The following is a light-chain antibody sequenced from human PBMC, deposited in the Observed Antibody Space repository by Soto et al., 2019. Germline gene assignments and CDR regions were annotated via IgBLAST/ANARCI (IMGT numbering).Light chain of an antibody. V-gene: IGKV3-20*01. Sequence: EIVLTQSPGTLSLSPGERATLSCRASQSVSSSYLAWYQQKPGQAPRLLIYGASSRATGIPDRFSGSGSGTDFTLTIRRLEPEDFEMYYCQQYGSSRTFGQGTKVEIK. CDR1: QSVSSSY. CDR2: GAS. J-gene: IGKJ1*01. CDR3: QQYGSSRT.